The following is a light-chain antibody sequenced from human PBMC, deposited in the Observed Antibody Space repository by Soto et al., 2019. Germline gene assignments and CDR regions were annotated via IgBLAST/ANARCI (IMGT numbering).Light chain of an antibody. Sequence: QSALTQPRSVSGSPGQSVTVSCTATSSDVGGYDFVSWYQQHPAKAPNLIIFDVTKRPSGVPDRLSGSKSGNTASLTISGLQAEDEADYYCCSYAGSYTLYVFGTGTKVTVL. V-gene: IGLV2-11*01. J-gene: IGLJ1*01. CDR2: DVT. CDR3: CSYAGSYTLYV. CDR1: SSDVGGYDF.